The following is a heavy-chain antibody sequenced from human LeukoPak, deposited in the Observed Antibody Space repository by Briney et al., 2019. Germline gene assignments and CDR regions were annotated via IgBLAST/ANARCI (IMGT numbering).Heavy chain of an antibody. Sequence: GGSLRLSCAASGFTFSSHAMSWVRRAPGKGLEWVSGLIENGATTYYADSVKGRFTISRDNSKNTLSLQMNSLRAEDTAVYYCARGSGSRGELDYWGQGTLVTVSS. CDR1: GFTFSSHA. D-gene: IGHD1-26*01. CDR3: ARGSGSRGELDY. J-gene: IGHJ4*02. CDR2: LIENGATT. V-gene: IGHV3-23*01.